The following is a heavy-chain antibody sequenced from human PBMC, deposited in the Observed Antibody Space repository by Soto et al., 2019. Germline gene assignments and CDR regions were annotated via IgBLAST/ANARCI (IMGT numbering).Heavy chain of an antibody. D-gene: IGHD2-15*01. CDR1: GGSISSYY. J-gene: IGHJ4*02. CDR3: ARRWGRSFDY. CDR2: IYYSWNT. Sequence: QVQLQESGPGLVKPSETLSLTCTVSGGSISSYYWSWIRQPPGKGLEWIGYIYYSWNTNYNPSLKSRVTISVDTSKNQFSLKLSSVTAADTAVYYCARRWGRSFDYWGQGTLVTVSS. V-gene: IGHV4-59*08.